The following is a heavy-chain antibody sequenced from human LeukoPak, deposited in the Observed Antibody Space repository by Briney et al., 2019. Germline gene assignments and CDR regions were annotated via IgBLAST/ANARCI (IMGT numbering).Heavy chain of an antibody. J-gene: IGHJ4*02. D-gene: IGHD3-10*01. Sequence: GGSLRLSCAASGFTFSSYAMSWVRQAPGKGLEWVLAISGSGGSTYYADSVKGRFTISRDNSRNTLYLQMNSLRAEDTAVYYCATNSWTMVRGVSFDYWGQGTLVTVSS. CDR3: ATNSWTMVRGVSFDY. V-gene: IGHV3-23*01. CDR1: GFTFSSYA. CDR2: ISGSGGST.